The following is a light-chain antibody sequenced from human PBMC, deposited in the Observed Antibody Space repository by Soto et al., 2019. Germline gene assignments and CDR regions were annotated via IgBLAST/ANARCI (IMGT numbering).Light chain of an antibody. CDR1: QSVGRN. Sequence: DIVMTQSPATLSVSPGETAAVSSRAGQSVGRNFAWYQQKPGQAPRLLIYGASTRATDIPARFRGSGSGTEFTLTISSLQSEDFAIYYCQQYNKWPYTFGQGTKLEIK. V-gene: IGKV3-15*01. CDR3: QQYNKWPYT. J-gene: IGKJ2*01. CDR2: GAS.